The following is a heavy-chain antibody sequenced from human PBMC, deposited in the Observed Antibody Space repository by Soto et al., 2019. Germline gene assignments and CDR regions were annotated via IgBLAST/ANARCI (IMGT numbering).Heavy chain of an antibody. V-gene: IGHV1-69*04. CDR3: AREYCSSTSCRDPLFDY. Sequence: GASVKVSCKASGGTFSSYTISWVRQAPGQGLEWMGRIIPILGIANYAQKFQGRVTITADKSTSTAYMELSSLRSEDTAVYYCAREYCSSTSCRDPLFDYWGQGTLVTVSS. D-gene: IGHD2-2*01. CDR1: GGTFSSYT. J-gene: IGHJ4*02. CDR2: IIPILGIA.